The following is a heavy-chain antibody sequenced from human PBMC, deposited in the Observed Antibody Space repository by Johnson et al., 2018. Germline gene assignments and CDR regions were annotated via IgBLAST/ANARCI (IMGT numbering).Heavy chain of an antibody. Sequence: QVQLVESGGGLVQPGGSLRLSCAASGFTFSSYAMHWVRQAPGKGLEWVAVISYDGSNKYYADSVKGRFTISRDNSKNTLYLQMNSLRVEDKAVYYCARDPSISYYYYYYYMDVLGKGTTVTVSS. V-gene: IGHV3-30-3*01. CDR3: ARDPSISYYYYYYYMDV. CDR1: GFTFSSYA. D-gene: IGHD6-6*01. CDR2: ISYDGSNK. J-gene: IGHJ6*03.